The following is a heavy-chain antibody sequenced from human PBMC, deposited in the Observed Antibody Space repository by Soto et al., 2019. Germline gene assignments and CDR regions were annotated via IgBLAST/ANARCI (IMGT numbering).Heavy chain of an antibody. D-gene: IGHD3-16*01. V-gene: IGHV4-59*01. CDR3: ARGGAPYNGFGP. CDR2: ISFSGAT. J-gene: IGHJ5*02. Sequence: LSLTCTVSGVSITSYFWSWIRQTPGKGLDWIGSISFSGATYSNPSLKGRLTISVDTSKNQFSLRLSSVTSADTAVYYCARGGAPYNGFGPWGQGTLVTVSS. CDR1: GVSITSYF.